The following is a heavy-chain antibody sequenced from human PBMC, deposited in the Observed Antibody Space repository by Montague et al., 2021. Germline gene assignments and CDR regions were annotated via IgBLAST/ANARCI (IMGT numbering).Heavy chain of an antibody. J-gene: IGHJ4*02. V-gene: IGHV6-1*01. CDR1: GDSVSSNRAT. CDR3: AMGGGGATDTLFDS. CDR2: TYYRSKWYN. D-gene: IGHD3-16*01. Sequence: CAISGDSVSSNRATWHWIRQSPSSGLEWLGRTYYRSKWYNEYAVAVKSRVTAIADTSKNQFSLHLTSVSPGDTALYFCAMGGGGATDTLFDSWGRGTLVTVSS.